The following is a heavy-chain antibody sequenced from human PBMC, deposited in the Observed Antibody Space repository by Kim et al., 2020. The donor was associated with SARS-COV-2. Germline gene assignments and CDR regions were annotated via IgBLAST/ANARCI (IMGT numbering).Heavy chain of an antibody. V-gene: IGHV4-31*03. CDR2: IYYSGST. Sequence: SETLSLTCTVSGGSISSGGYYWSWIRQHPGKGLEWIGYIYYSGSTYYNPSLKSRVTISVDTSKNQFSLKLSSVTAADTAVYYCASKYYYGSGDHPWDVWGQGTTVTVSS. CDR3: ASKYYYGSGDHPWDV. CDR1: GGSISSGGYY. J-gene: IGHJ6*02. D-gene: IGHD3-10*01.